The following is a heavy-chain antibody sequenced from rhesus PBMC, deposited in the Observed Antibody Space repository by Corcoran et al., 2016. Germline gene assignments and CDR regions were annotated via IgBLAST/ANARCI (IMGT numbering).Heavy chain of an antibody. CDR1: GFTFSNVW. CDR2: IKSKADGGTA. Sequence: EVQLVESGGGLVQPGGSLRLSCAASGFTFSNVWMNWVRQAPGKGLEWVARIKSKADGGTASYAASVKGRFTISRDDSKNTLYLQMNSLKTEDTAVYYCTTGTIIDYWGQGVLVTVSS. D-gene: IGHD3-3*01. J-gene: IGHJ4*01. CDR3: TTGTIIDY. V-gene: IGHV3-30*01.